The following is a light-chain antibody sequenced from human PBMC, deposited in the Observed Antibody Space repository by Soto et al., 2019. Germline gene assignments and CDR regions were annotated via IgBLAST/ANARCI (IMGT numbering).Light chain of an antibody. CDR1: QSVSSSY. Sequence: EIVLTQAPGTLSLSPGERATLSCRASQSVSSSYLAWYQRRPGQAPRLLIYGASSRATGIPDRFSGSGSGTDFTLTISRLEPEDFAVYYCQQDGSAPLYTFVQGTKLEIK. CDR2: GAS. CDR3: QQDGSAPLYT. J-gene: IGKJ2*01. V-gene: IGKV3-20*01.